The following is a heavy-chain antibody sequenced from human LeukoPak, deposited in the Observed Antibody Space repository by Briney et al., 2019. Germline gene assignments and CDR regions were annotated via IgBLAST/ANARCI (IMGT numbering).Heavy chain of an antibody. CDR3: ARDGLSGDQAFDAFDI. V-gene: IGHV3-48*03. D-gene: IGHD1-26*01. CDR1: GFTFRSYE. CDR2: IRCSGSNM. Sequence: QPGGSLRLSCAASGFTFRSYEMSWVRQAPGKGLEWIAYIRCSGSNMYYADSVRGRFSISRDNAKDSLYLQMNSLRAEDTAIYYCARDGLSGDQAFDAFDIWGQGTMVTVSS. J-gene: IGHJ3*02.